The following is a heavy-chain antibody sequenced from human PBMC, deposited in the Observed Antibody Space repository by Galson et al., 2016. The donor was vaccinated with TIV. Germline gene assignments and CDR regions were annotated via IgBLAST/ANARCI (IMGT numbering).Heavy chain of an antibody. V-gene: IGHV1-69*02. J-gene: IGHJ3*02. Sequence: SVKVSCKASGGPFTSYSIIWVRQAPGHGLEWMGRITPILDVATYAQKFQDRVTITADKSTSTAYMDLSNLSSADSAVYYCSRSRYFDSTEYYYGEGAFVIWVQATLVTVSS. CDR2: ITPILDVA. D-gene: IGHD3-22*01. CDR1: GGPFTSYS. CDR3: SRSRYFDSTEYYYGEGAFVI.